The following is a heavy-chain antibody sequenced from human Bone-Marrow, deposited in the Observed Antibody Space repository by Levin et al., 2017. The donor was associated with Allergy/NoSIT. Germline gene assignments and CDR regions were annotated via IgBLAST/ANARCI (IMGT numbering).Heavy chain of an antibody. CDR2: IYYNGGT. CDR3: TRSTYYHFWSGFYFDY. D-gene: IGHD3-3*01. J-gene: IGHJ4*02. CDR1: GGSISSSSYY. V-gene: IGHV4-39*01. Sequence: SSETLSLTCTVSGGSISSSSYYWGWIRQPPGKGLEWIGSIYYNGGTYYNPSLKSRVTISVDTSKNQFSLKLSSVTAADTAVYYCTRSTYYHFWSGFYFDYWGQGTLVTVSS.